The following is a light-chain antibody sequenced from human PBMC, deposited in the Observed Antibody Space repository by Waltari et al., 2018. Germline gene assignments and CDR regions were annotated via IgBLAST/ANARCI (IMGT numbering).Light chain of an antibody. CDR2: GVN. CDR1: GSNIGAGYD. Sequence: QSVLTQPPSVSGAPGQTVTISCTGSGSNIGAGYDFPWYQTRPGEPPKLLIYGVNTRPLGVPDRFSGSQSGTSASLAIRGLQAEDEADYYCQSYDPSVSVVFGGGTKLTVV. J-gene: IGLJ2*01. CDR3: QSYDPSVSVV. V-gene: IGLV1-40*01.